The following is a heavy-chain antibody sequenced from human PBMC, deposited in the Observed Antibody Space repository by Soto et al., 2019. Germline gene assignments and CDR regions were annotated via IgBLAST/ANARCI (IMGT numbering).Heavy chain of an antibody. CDR3: AKDRLSGGSCYDY. Sequence: QVQLVESGGGVVQPGRSLRLSCAASGFTFSSYGMHWVRQAPGKGLEWVALISYAGSDKYYADSVKGRFTISRDNSKSTLYLQVDSLRAEDTAVYYCAKDRLSGGSCYDYWGQGTLVTVSS. D-gene: IGHD2-15*01. J-gene: IGHJ4*02. V-gene: IGHV3-30*18. CDR1: GFTFSSYG. CDR2: ISYAGSDK.